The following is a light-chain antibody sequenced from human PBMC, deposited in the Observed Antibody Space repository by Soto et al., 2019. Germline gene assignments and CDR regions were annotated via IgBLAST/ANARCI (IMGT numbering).Light chain of an antibody. CDR3: AAWDDGLSGYYV. J-gene: IGLJ1*01. V-gene: IGLV1-47*01. Sequence: QSVLTQPPSASGTPGQRVTVSCSGSSSNIGNNYVFWYQHLPGTAPKLLIYRNDQRPSWVSARFSGSKYGTSASLAISGLRSEYEADYYCAAWDDGLSGYYVLGPGTTVTVL. CDR1: SSNIGNNY. CDR2: RND.